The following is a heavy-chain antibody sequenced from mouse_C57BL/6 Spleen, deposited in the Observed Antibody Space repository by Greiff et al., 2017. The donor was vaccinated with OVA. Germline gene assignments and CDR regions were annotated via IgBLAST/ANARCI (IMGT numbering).Heavy chain of an antibody. CDR3: ARGGLRDAMDY. V-gene: IGHV1-20*01. Sequence: VQLQQSGPELVKPGDSVKISCKASGYSFTGYFMNWVMQSHGKSLEWIGRINPYNGDTFYNQKFKGKATLTVDKSSSTAHMELRSLTSDDSAVYYCARGGLRDAMDYWGQGTSVTVSS. CDR2: INPYNGDT. D-gene: IGHD3-1*01. CDR1: GYSFTGYF. J-gene: IGHJ4*01.